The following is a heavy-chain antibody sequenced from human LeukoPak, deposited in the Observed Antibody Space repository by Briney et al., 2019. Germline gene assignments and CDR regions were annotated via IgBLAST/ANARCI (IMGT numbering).Heavy chain of an antibody. Sequence: SETLSLTYTVSGGSISSYYLSWIRQPPGKGLEWIGYIYYSGSTNYNPSLKSRVTISVDTSKNQSSLKLSSVTAADTAVYYCAREVAAAGIRMVDVWGQGTTVTVSS. CDR1: GGSISSYY. J-gene: IGHJ6*02. D-gene: IGHD6-13*01. CDR3: AREVAAAGIRMVDV. CDR2: IYYSGST. V-gene: IGHV4-59*01.